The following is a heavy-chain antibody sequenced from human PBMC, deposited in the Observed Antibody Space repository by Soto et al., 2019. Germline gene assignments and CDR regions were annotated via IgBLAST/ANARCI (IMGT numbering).Heavy chain of an antibody. CDR1: GFFFSSYT. D-gene: IGHD6-19*01. CDR3: AKARDQQWVRLPFDY. V-gene: IGHV3-23*01. Sequence: EVQLLESGGGLVQPGGSLRLSCVGSGFFFSSYTMTWVRQAPGKGLEWVSSFSATSENTYYADSVRGRFTISRDNSKNTLFLRTNSLTAEDTAMYYCAKARDQQWVRLPFDYWGQGILVIVSS. CDR2: FSATSENT. J-gene: IGHJ4*02.